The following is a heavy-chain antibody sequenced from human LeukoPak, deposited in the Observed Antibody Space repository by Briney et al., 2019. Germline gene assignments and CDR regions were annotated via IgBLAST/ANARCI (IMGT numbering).Heavy chain of an antibody. CDR2: IKQDGSEK. D-gene: IGHD1/OR15-1a*01. CDR3: ARHPNNYYFDY. CDR1: GFTFSSYW. J-gene: IGHJ4*02. Sequence: GGSLRLSCAASGFTFSSYWMSWARQAPGKGLEWVANIKQDGSEKYYVDSVKGRFTISRDNAKNSLYLQMNSLRAEDTAVYYCARHPNNYYFDYWGQGTLVTVSS. V-gene: IGHV3-7*01.